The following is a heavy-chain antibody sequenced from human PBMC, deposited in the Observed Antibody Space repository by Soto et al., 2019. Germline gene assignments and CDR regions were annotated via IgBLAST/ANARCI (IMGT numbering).Heavy chain of an antibody. V-gene: IGHV3-9*01. CDR2: ISRNSGSI. D-gene: IGHD5-12*01. CDR3: AKDKRGEMATINNYFDY. CDR1: GFTFDDYA. Sequence: GGSLRLSCAASGFTFDDYAMHWVRQAPGKGLEWVSGISRNSGSIGYADSVKGRFTISRDNAKNSLYLQMNSLRAEDTALYYCAKDKRGEMATINNYFDYWGQGTLVTVS. J-gene: IGHJ4*02.